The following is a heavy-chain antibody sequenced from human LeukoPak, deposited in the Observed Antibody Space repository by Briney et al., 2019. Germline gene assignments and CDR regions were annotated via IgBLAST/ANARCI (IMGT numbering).Heavy chain of an antibody. Sequence: GSSVKASCKASGGTFSSYAISWVRQAPGQGLEWMGGIIPIFGTANYAQKFQGRVTITADESTSTAYIELSSLRSEDTAVYYCARALYSNYQSSYYYYGMDVWGQGTTVTVSS. J-gene: IGHJ6*02. CDR1: GGTFSSYA. D-gene: IGHD4-11*01. V-gene: IGHV1-69*01. CDR3: ARALYSNYQSSYYYYGMDV. CDR2: IIPIFGTA.